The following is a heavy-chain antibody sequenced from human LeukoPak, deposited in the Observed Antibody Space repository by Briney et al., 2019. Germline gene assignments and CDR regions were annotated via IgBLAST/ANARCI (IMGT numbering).Heavy chain of an antibody. V-gene: IGHV3-48*01. CDR1: GFTFSSYA. CDR2: ISSSSSTV. CDR3: ARELSS. D-gene: IGHD3-10*01. J-gene: IGHJ5*02. Sequence: GGSLRLSCAASGFTFSSYAMSWVRQAPGKGLEWISYISSSSSTVFYADSVKGRFTISRDNAKNSLYLQMNSLRAEDTAVYYCARELSSWGQGTLVTVSS.